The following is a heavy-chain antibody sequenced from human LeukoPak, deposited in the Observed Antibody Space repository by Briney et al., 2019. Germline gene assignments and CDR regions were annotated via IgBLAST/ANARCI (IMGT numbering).Heavy chain of an antibody. D-gene: IGHD4-17*01. CDR1: GYTFTSYG. V-gene: IGHV1-18*01. CDR3: ARDDYGDYDY. Sequence: ASVKVSCKASGYTFTSYGISWVRQAPGQGLEWMGWISAYNGNTNYAQKFQGRVTMTRDTSTSTVYMELSSLRSEDTAVYYCARDDYGDYDYWGQGTLVTVSS. J-gene: IGHJ4*02. CDR2: ISAYNGNT.